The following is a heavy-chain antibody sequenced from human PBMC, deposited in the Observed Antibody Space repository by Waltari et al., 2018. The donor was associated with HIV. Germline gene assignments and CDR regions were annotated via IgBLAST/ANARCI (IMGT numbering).Heavy chain of an antibody. CDR1: GYSITSAHY. CDR2: ISHSGKT. J-gene: IGHJ4*02. Sequence: QMQLQESGPGLVKPSETLSLTCRVSGYSITSAHYWGWIRQPPGKGLQWIGSISHSGKTYYDPTLKSRINISRDTSKNLFSLELTSVTAADTAVYYCARLMSTTRFDSWGQGTLVSVSS. V-gene: IGHV4-38-2*01. CDR3: ARLMSTTRFDS. D-gene: IGHD1-7*01.